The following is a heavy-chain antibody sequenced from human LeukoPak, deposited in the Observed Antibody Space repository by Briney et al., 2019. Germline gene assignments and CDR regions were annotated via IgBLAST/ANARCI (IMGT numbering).Heavy chain of an antibody. Sequence: GGSLRLSCEASGLSFSSYAFAWVRQTPGKGLEWVAAVTGGGGGTHFADSVKGRFTISRNNAKNTMYLQMNSLRVEDTAMHFCGSDPNGDYVGALGYWGRGALVTVSS. D-gene: IGHD2-8*01. CDR2: VTGGGGGT. V-gene: IGHV3-23*01. J-gene: IGHJ4*01. CDR1: GLSFSSYA. CDR3: GSDPNGDYVGALGY.